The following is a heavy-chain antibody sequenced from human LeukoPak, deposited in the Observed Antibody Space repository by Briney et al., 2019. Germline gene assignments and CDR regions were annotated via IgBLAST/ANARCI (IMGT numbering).Heavy chain of an antibody. J-gene: IGHJ4*02. CDR3: AKGDHYSNYVAY. Sequence: GGSLRLSCAASGFTFSSYGMHWVRQAPGKGLEWVAFIRYDGSNKYYADSVKGRFTISRDNSKNTLYLQMNSLTAEDTAVYYCAKGDHYSNYVAYWGQGTLVTVSS. CDR1: GFTFSSYG. D-gene: IGHD4-11*01. CDR2: IRYDGSNK. V-gene: IGHV3-30*02.